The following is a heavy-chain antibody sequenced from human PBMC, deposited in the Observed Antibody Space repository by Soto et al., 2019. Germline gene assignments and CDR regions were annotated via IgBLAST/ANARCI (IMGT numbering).Heavy chain of an antibody. J-gene: IGHJ4*02. Sequence: GGSLRLSCAASGFTFSSYDMHWVRQATGKGLEWVSAIGTAGDTYYPGSVKGRFTISRENAKNSLYLQMNSLRAGDTAVYYCARAGGHSSGYSLDYWGQGTLVTVSS. D-gene: IGHD3-22*01. CDR1: GFTFSSYD. V-gene: IGHV3-13*04. CDR3: ARAGGHSSGYSLDY. CDR2: IGTAGDT.